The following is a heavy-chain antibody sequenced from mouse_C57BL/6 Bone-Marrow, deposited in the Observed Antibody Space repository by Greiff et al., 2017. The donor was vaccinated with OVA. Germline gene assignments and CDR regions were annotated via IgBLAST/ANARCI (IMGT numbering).Heavy chain of an antibody. J-gene: IGHJ2*01. Sequence: QVQLQQPGAELVMPGASVKLSCKASGYTFTSYWMHWVKQRPGQGLEWIGEIDPSDSYTNYNQKFKGKSTLTVDKSSITAYMQLSSLTSEDSAVYYCARRHYYGSSLYYFDYWGQGTTLTVSS. V-gene: IGHV1-69*01. D-gene: IGHD1-1*01. CDR1: GYTFTSYW. CDR3: ARRHYYGSSLYYFDY. CDR2: IDPSDSYT.